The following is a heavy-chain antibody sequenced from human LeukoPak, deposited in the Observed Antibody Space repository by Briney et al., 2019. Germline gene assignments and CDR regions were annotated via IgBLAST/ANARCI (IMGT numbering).Heavy chain of an antibody. J-gene: IGHJ4*02. CDR3: AGDGGFRVASKGSYFFDY. CDR2: INPNSGGT. D-gene: IGHD3-16*01. V-gene: IGHV1-2*06. CDR1: GYTFTCYC. Sequence: ASVNVSCKASGYTFTCYCMHWVRQAPAQGLEGMGRINPNSGGTNYARKFQGMATMTRDMSIITAYMELSRLRSDDTAVDYCAGDGGFRVASKGSYFFDYWGQGTMVTVFS.